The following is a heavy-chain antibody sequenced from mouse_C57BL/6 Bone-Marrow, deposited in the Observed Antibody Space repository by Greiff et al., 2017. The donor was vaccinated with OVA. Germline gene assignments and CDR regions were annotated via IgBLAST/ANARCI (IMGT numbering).Heavy chain of an antibody. CDR1: GYTFTNYW. V-gene: IGHV1-63*01. D-gene: IGHD2-3*01. J-gene: IGHJ2*01. Sequence: VQLQQSGAELVRPGTSVKMSCKASGYTFTNYWIGWAKQRPGHGLEWIGDIYPGGGYTNYNEKFKGKATLTADKSSSTAYMQFSSLTSEDSAIYYCAREGLYDGYPYYCDYWGQGTTLTVSS. CDR3: AREGLYDGYPYYCDY. CDR2: IYPGGGYT.